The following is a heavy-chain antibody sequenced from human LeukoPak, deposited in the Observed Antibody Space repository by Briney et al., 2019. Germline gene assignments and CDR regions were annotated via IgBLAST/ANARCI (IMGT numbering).Heavy chain of an antibody. CDR2: ISYDGSNK. D-gene: IGHD6-13*01. V-gene: IGHV3-30-3*01. CDR3: ASAGSSWWFSPHSPNWFDP. J-gene: IGHJ5*02. Sequence: GGSLRLSCAASGFTFSSYAMHWVRQAPGKGLEWVAVISYDGSNKYYADSVKGRFTISRDNSKNTLYLQMNSLRAEDTAVYYCASAGSSWWFSPHSPNWFDPWSQGTLVTVSS. CDR1: GFTFSSYA.